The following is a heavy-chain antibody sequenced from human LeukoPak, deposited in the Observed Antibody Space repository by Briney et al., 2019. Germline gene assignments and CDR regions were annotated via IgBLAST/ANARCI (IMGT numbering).Heavy chain of an antibody. J-gene: IGHJ4*02. V-gene: IGHV3-21*01. CDR2: ISSSRSYI. D-gene: IGHD2-2*01. Sequence: PGGSLRLSCAASGFTFSSYTMNWVRQAPGKGLEWVSSISSSRSYIYNADSVKGRFTISRDNAKNSLYLQMNSLRAEDTAVYYCARDHCSSTSCFPSGTNYFDSWGQGTPVTVSS. CDR1: GFTFSSYT. CDR3: ARDHCSSTSCFPSGTNYFDS.